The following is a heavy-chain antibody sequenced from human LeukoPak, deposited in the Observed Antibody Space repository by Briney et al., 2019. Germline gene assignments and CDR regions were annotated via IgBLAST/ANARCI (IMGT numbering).Heavy chain of an antibody. V-gene: IGHV3-23*01. D-gene: IGHD2-2*03. J-gene: IGHJ4*02. CDR3: ARDLSMDIGGSDC. CDR1: GFSFSTYA. CDR2: TTDSGDST. Sequence: GGSLRLSCAASGFSFSTYAMPWLRQAPGRGLEWVSTTTDSGDSTHYADAVKGRFTMSRDNSKKALYLQLNSLRAEDTVVYYCARDLSMDIGGSDCWGPGTLVTVSS.